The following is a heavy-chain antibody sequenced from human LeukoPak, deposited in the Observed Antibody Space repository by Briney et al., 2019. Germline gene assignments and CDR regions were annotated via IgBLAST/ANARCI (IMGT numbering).Heavy chain of an antibody. CDR2: IKQDGSEK. CDR3: ARLIGYCSSTSCYCDY. D-gene: IGHD2-2*01. Sequence: GGSLRLSCTASGFTSGDYAMSWFRQAPGKGLEWVANIKQDGSEKYYVDSVKGRFTISRDNAKNSLYLQMNSLRAEDTAVYYCARLIGYCSSTSCYCDYWGQGTLVTVSS. CDR1: GFTSGDYA. J-gene: IGHJ4*02. V-gene: IGHV3-7*01.